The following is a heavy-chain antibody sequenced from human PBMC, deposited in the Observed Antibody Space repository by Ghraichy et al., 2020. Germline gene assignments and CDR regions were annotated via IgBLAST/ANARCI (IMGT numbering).Heavy chain of an antibody. V-gene: IGHV4-39*01. CDR3: ARHLNYYDDSDDFGETADFDY. Sequence: SETLSLTCSVSGGSVSSGSYYWGWIRQPPGKGLEWIGSIYYRGSTYYNPSLRSRVIISVDTSRNQFSLNLRSVTAADTAVYYCARHLNYYDDSDDFGETADFDYWGRGTLVTGSS. CDR2: IYYRGST. CDR1: GGSVSSGSYY. D-gene: IGHD3-22*01. J-gene: IGHJ4*02.